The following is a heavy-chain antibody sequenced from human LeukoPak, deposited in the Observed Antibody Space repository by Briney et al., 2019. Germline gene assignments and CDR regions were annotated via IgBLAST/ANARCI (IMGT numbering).Heavy chain of an antibody. CDR3: AKDLAISGGYYGHKSFSFDY. D-gene: IGHD1-26*01. CDR1: GFTFSSYA. Sequence: GGSLRLSCAASGFTFSSYAMSWVRQAPGKGLEWVSAISGSGGSTYYADSVKGRFTISRDNSKNTLYLQMNSLRAEDTAVYYCAKDLAISGGYYGHKSFSFDYWGQGTLVTVSS. CDR2: ISGSGGST. J-gene: IGHJ4*02. V-gene: IGHV3-23*01.